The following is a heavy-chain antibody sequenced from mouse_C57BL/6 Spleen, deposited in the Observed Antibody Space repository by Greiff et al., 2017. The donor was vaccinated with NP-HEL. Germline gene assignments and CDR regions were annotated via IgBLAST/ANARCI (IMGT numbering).Heavy chain of an antibody. V-gene: IGHV1-55*01. CDR2: IYPGSGST. D-gene: IGHD1-1*01. J-gene: IGHJ4*01. Sequence: VKLQQPGAELVKPGASVKMSCKASGYTFTSYWITWVKQRPGQGLEWIGDIYPGSGSTNYNEKFKSKATLTVDTSSSTAYMQLSSLTSEDSAVYYCARTAYYGSRDAMDYWGQGTSVTVSS. CDR1: GYTFTSYW. CDR3: ARTAYYGSRDAMDY.